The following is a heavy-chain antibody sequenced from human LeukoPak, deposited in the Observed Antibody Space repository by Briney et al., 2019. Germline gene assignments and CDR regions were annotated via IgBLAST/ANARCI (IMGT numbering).Heavy chain of an antibody. CDR3: TRVRGAEMGYCSGGSCYSGRWYYFDY. CDR2: IRSKAYGGTA. Sequence: PGGPMRLSCTASGFTFGEYAMSWVRQAPGKGLEWVGFIRSKAYGGTAEYAASVKGRFTISRDDSKSIAYLQMNSLKTEDTVVYYCTRVRGAEMGYCSGGSCYSGRWYYFDYWGQGTLVTVSS. D-gene: IGHD2-15*01. CDR1: GFTFGEYA. J-gene: IGHJ4*02. V-gene: IGHV3-49*04.